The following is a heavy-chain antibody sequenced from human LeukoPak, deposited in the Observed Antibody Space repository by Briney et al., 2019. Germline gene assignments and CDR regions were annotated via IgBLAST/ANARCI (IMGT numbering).Heavy chain of an antibody. Sequence: SLRLSCAASGFTFDDYAMHWVRQAPGKGLEWVSGISWNSGSIGYADSVKGRFTISRDNAKNSLYLQMNSLRAEDTAVYYCAKHIGQYYFDYWGQGTLVTVSS. V-gene: IGHV3-9*01. D-gene: IGHD3/OR15-3a*01. CDR2: ISWNSGSI. CDR3: AKHIGQYYFDY. CDR1: GFTFDDYA. J-gene: IGHJ4*02.